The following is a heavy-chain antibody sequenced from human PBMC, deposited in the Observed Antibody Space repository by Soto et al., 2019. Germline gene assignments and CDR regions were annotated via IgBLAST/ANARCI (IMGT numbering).Heavy chain of an antibody. Sequence: QLLESGGGLVQPGGSLRLSCEASGFSFSRNAMRWVRQAPGKGLEWVSSISSGGKTYYADSVKGRFTISRDNSKNTQSLQMTSLGAEDTAVYYCAKLGYCTGGTCYLDYYYGVDVWGQGTTVTVS. V-gene: IGHV3-23*01. CDR2: ISSGGKT. CDR3: AKLGYCTGGTCYLDYYYGVDV. D-gene: IGHD2-15*01. CDR1: GFSFSRNA. J-gene: IGHJ6*02.